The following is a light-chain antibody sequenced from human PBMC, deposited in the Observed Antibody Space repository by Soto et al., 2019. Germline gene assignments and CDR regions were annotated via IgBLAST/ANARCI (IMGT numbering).Light chain of an antibody. CDR1: QSVSINY. CDR2: GVS. V-gene: IGKV3-20*01. Sequence: EIVLTQSPGTLSLSPGERASLSCRASQSVSINYLAWYQQKPGQAPRLLIYGVSSRATGIPDRFSGSGAETDFTLTIRRLEPDDFAVYYCQQYGSSPRTFGQGTKVDIK. J-gene: IGKJ1*01. CDR3: QQYGSSPRT.